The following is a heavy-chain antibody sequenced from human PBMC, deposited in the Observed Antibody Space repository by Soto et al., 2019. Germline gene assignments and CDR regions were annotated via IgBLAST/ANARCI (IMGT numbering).Heavy chain of an antibody. D-gene: IGHD1-26*01. CDR2: IRSKANSYAT. V-gene: IGHV3-73*02. Sequence: EVQLVESGGGLVQPGGSLKLSCEASGFTFSGSAMHWVRQASGRGLEWVGRIRSKANSYATAYAASVKGRFTVARDDSKNTAYLQMNSLKTEDTAVYYCTRHTECEPHTTSNSGSQLHVPFDYWGQGTLVTVSS. J-gene: IGHJ4*02. CDR3: TRHTECEPHTTSNSGSQLHVPFDY. CDR1: GFTFSGSA.